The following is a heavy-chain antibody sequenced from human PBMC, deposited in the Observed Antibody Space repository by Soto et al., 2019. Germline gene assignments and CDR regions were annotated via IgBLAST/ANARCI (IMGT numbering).Heavy chain of an antibody. CDR3: ARAWPSVDSYGSGVMDV. V-gene: IGHV4-4*02. CDR2: IYHSGST. Sequence: QVQLQESGPGLVKPSGTLSVTCAVSGGSISSSNWWNWVRQPPGKGLEWIGEIYHSGSTNYNPSLRSRVTISLDKSKNQFSLRVKSVTAADTAEYYCARAWPSVDSYGSGVMDVWGQGTTFTVSS. D-gene: IGHD5-18*01. J-gene: IGHJ6*02. CDR1: GGSISSSNW.